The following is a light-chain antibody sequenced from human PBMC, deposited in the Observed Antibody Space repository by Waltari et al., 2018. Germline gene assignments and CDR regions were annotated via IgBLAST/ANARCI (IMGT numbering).Light chain of an antibody. CDR3: AAWDDSLSGVV. J-gene: IGLJ2*01. Sequence: QSVLTQPPSASGTPGQRVPISCSGSSSNIGSNYVYWYQQLPGTPPKLLIYRNNRRPSGVPGRFSGSKSDTSASLAISGLRSEDEADYYCAAWDDSLSGVVFGGGTKLTVL. V-gene: IGLV1-47*01. CDR2: RNN. CDR1: SSNIGSNY.